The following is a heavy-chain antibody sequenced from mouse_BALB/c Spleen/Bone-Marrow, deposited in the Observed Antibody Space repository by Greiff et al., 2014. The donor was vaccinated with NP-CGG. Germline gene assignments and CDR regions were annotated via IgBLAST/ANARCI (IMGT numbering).Heavy chain of an antibody. CDR2: IDPANGNT. D-gene: IGHD1-1*01. J-gene: IGHJ3*01. CDR3: ARYYYGSSLFAY. Sequence: VQLQQSGAELVKPGASVELSCTASGFNIKDTYMYWVKQRPEQGLEWIGRIDPANGNTKYDPKFQDKATITADTSSNTAYLQLSSLTSEDTAVYYCARYYYGSSLFAYWGQGTLVTVSA. V-gene: IGHV14-3*02. CDR1: GFNIKDTY.